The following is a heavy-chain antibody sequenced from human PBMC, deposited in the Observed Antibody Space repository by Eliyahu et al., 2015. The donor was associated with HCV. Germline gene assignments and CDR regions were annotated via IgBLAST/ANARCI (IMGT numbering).Heavy chain of an antibody. CDR3: ARDQYSETRSHVFDI. J-gene: IGHJ3*02. D-gene: IGHD1-26*01. V-gene: IGHV3-53*01. Sequence: EVQLVESGGGLXQPGGSXRLXCAASGFTVSSNYMXWVRQAPGKGLEWVSVIYSGGGTYYADSVKGRFTISRDNSKNTLYLQMNSLRAEDTAVYYCARDQYSETRSHVFDIWGQGTMVTVSS. CDR1: GFTVSSNY. CDR2: IYSGGGT.